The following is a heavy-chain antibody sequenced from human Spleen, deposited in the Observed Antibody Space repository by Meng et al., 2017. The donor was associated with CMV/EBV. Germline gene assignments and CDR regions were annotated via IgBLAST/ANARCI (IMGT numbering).Heavy chain of an antibody. V-gene: IGHV3-30-3*01. Sequence: LKISCASSGFTFDIYAMHWVRQAPGKGLEWLAVISYDGSTKYYADSVKGRFTISRDNSKNTVYVQMNSLRTEDTAVYYCARGGGAKVFGVVIDSWGQGTLVTVSS. J-gene: IGHJ4*02. CDR2: ISYDGSTK. CDR1: GFTFDIYA. CDR3: ARGGGAKVFGVVIDS. D-gene: IGHD3-3*01.